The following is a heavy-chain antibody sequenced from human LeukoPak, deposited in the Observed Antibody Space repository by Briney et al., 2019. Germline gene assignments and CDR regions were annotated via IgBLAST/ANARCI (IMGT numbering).Heavy chain of an antibody. J-gene: IGHJ6*02. CDR1: GLTFSTYS. Sequence: GGSLRLSCAASGLTFSTYSMNWVRQAPGKGLEWVSYISSSGSTIYYADSVKGRFTISRDNAKNSLYLQMNSLRAEVTAVYSCVRVLFGEWRYGMDVWGQGTTVTVSS. D-gene: IGHD3-10*02. CDR2: ISSSGSTI. CDR3: VRVLFGEWRYGMDV. V-gene: IGHV3-48*01.